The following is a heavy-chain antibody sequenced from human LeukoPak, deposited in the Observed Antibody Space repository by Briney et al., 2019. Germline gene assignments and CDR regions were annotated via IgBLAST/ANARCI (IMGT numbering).Heavy chain of an antibody. CDR1: GYTFTSYD. CDR3: ERESMGGNLGDFDY. Sequence: GASVKVSCKASGYTFTSYDINWVRQATGQGLEWMGWMNPNSGNTGYEQKFQGRVTMTRNTSISTAYMELSSMRSGDTAVYYCERESMGGNLGDFDYWGQGTLVTVSS. CDR2: MNPNSGNT. V-gene: IGHV1-8*01. D-gene: IGHD4-23*01. J-gene: IGHJ4*02.